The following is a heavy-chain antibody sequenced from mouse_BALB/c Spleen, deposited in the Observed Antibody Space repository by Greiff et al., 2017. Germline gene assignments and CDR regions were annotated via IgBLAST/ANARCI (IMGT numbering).Heavy chain of an antibody. D-gene: IGHD2-4*01. CDR2: ISSGGSYT. CDR1: GFTFSSYA. CDR3: ARLDDYDGDY. J-gene: IGHJ2*01. Sequence: EVQLVESGGGLVKPGGSLKLSCAASGFTFSSYAMSWVRQTPEKRLEWVATISSGGSYTYYPDSVKGRFTISRDNAKNTLYLQMSSLRSEDTAMYYCARLDDYDGDYWGQGTTLTVSS. V-gene: IGHV5-9-3*01.